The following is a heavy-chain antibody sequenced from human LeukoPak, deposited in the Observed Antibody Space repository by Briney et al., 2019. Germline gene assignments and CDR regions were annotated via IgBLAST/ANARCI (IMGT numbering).Heavy chain of an antibody. V-gene: IGHV3-48*03. D-gene: IGHD3-22*01. J-gene: IGHJ4*02. CDR2: IDNSGSTK. CDR1: GFTFSSYA. CDR3: ARASQTYSNDYAAWAY. Sequence: QPGGSLRLSCSASGFTFSSYAMHWVRQAPGKGLEWVSYIDNSGSTKYYTDSVRGRFTISRDNAKNSLYLQMNSLRAEDTAVYYCARASQTYSNDYAAWAYWGQGTLVTVSS.